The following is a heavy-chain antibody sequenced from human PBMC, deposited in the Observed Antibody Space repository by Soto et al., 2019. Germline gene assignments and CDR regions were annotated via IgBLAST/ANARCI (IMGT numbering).Heavy chain of an antibody. J-gene: IGHJ3*01. CDR1: GFTFSDYY. CDR2: ISSSGSSI. CDR3: ARYSSSAAVDF. Sequence: QVQLVESGGGLVQPVGSLRLSCAASGFTFSDYYMSWIRQAPGKGLEWVSYISSSGSSIYYAASVKGRFTISRDNAKNSLYLQMNSLRAQDTALYYCARYSSSAAVDFWGQGTMVTVSS. D-gene: IGHD4-4*01. V-gene: IGHV3-11*01.